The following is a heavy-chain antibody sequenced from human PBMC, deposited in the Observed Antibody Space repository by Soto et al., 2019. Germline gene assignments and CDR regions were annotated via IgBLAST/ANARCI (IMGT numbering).Heavy chain of an antibody. CDR3: ARSVHYYDHSSGYWDY. V-gene: IGHV4-59*08. J-gene: IGHJ4*02. D-gene: IGHD3-22*01. CDR1: GGSISSYY. CDR2: IYYSGST. Sequence: PSETLSLTCTVSGGSISSYYWSWIRQPPGKGLEWTGYIYYSGSTNYNPSLKSRLTISVDTSKNQFSLKLSSVTAADTAVYYCARSVHYYDHSSGYWDYWGQGTRVTVSS.